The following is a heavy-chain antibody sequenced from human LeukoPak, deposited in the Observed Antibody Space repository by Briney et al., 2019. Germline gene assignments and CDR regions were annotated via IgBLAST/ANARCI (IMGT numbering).Heavy chain of an antibody. CDR2: INPSGGST. D-gene: IGHD3-22*01. CDR1: GYTFTSYY. J-gene: IGHJ4*02. V-gene: IGHV1-46*01. Sequence: GASVKVSCKASGYTFTSYYMHWVRQAPGQGLEWMGIINPSGGSTSYAQKLQGRVTMTRDTSTSTVYMELSSLRSEDTAVYYCARDDYDSSGYLGIDYWGQGTLVTVSS. CDR3: ARDDYDSSGYLGIDY.